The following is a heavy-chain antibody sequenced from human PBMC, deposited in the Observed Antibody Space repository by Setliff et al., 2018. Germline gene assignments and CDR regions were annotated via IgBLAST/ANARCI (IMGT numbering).Heavy chain of an antibody. D-gene: IGHD6-25*01. CDR3: ARDTYNSEWYGQRSFDF. Sequence: ASVKVSCKASGYTFTGPYMHWVRQAPGQGLEWMGWINPDTGYSKYAQKFQGRVTLTRDTSLTTAYMELRSLTSDDTAVYYCARDTYNSEWYGQRSFDFWGQGTLVTVSS. CDR2: INPDTGYS. V-gene: IGHV1-2*02. CDR1: GYTFTGPY. J-gene: IGHJ4*02.